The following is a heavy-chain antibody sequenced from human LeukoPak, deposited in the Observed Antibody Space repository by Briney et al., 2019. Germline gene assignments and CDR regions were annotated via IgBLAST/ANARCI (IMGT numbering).Heavy chain of an antibody. CDR2: IDPYSGGT. CDR3: ARDGVAGSSDAFDI. D-gene: IGHD6-19*01. V-gene: IGHV1-2*02. CDR1: GYTFIGYY. Sequence: ASVKVSCKASGYTFIGYYMHWVQQAPGQGLEWMGWIDPYSGGTHFAQRFQGRVSMTLDTSISTAYLELTRLTSDDTAVYYCARDGVAGSSDAFDIWGQGTMVTVSA. J-gene: IGHJ3*02.